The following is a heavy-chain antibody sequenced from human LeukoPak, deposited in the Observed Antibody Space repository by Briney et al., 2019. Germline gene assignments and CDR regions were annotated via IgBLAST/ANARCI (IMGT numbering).Heavy chain of an antibody. CDR1: GFTFSDNW. J-gene: IGHJ4*02. V-gene: IGHV3-74*01. Sequence: PGGSLRPSCAASGFTFSDNWMHWVRQAPGKGLVWVSVISSDGRSTIYADSVKGRFTISRDNAKNTLYLQMDSLRAEDTAVYFCASQLGGNVYWGQGTLVTVSS. D-gene: IGHD3-16*01. CDR3: ASQLGGNVY. CDR2: ISSDGRST.